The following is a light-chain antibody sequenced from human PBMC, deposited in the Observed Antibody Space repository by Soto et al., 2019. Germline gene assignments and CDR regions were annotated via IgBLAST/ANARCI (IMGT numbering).Light chain of an antibody. CDR2: GAA. CDR3: QEVSYLAA. CDR1: QSVFSS. V-gene: IGKV3-15*01. J-gene: IGKJ1*01. Sequence: EIVMTQSPATLSVSPGERATLSCRASQSVFSSLAWYQQKPGQAPRLLIYGAATRATGIPARFSGSGSGTGFSLNLSQPEFEDFSSLYWQEVSYLAAFGQGTKVEIK.